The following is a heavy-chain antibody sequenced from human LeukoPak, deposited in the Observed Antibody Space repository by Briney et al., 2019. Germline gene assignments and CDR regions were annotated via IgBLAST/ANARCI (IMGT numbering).Heavy chain of an antibody. CDR1: GYTFTDYY. J-gene: IGHJ4*02. CDR2: INPNSGGT. D-gene: IGHD5-12*01. V-gene: IGHV1-2*03. CDR3: SRGRADGYSGYDFGDY. Sequence: LGASVKVSCKASGYTFTDYYMHWVRQAPGQGLEWMGWINPNSGGTDYAQKFQGRVTMARDTSISTAYMELSSLTSDDTAVYYCSRGRADGYSGYDFGDYWGQGTLVTVSS.